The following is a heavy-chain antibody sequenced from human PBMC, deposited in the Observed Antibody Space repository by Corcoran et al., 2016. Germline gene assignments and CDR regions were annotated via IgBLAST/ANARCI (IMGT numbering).Heavy chain of an antibody. D-gene: IGHD2-15*01. CDR2: IIPIFGTA. J-gene: IGHJ5*02. CDR3: ARDPAYFSRGSVGWFDP. V-gene: IGHV1-69*06. CDR1: GGTFSSYA. Sequence: QVQLVQSGAEVKKPGSSVKVSCKASGGTFSSYAISWVRQALGQGLEWMGGIIPIFGTANYAQKFQGRVTITADKSTSTAYMELSSLRSEDTAVYYCARDPAYFSRGSVGWFDPWGQGTLVTVSS.